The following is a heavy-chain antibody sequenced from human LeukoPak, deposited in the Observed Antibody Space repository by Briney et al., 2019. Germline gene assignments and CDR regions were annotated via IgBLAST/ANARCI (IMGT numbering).Heavy chain of an antibody. CDR2: MNPNSGST. J-gene: IGHJ6*02. D-gene: IGHD2-15*01. Sequence: ASVKVSCKASGYTFTSYDINWVRQATGQGLEWMGWMNPNSGSTGYAQKFQGRVTMTRNTSISTAYMELSSLRSEDTAVYYCARMSVVAATVFYYYYGMDVWGQGTTVTVSS. V-gene: IGHV1-8*01. CDR1: GYTFTSYD. CDR3: ARMSVVAATVFYYYYGMDV.